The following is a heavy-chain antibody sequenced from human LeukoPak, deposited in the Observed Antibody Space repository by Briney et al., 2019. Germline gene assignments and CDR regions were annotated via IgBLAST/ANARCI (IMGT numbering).Heavy chain of an antibody. CDR3: AREAGDSGAFDI. CDR2: IYSGGST. J-gene: IGHJ3*02. CDR1: GFTFGDYA. Sequence: PGGSLRLSCTASGFTFGDYAMSWFRQAPGKGLEWVSVIYSGGSTYYADSVKGRFTISRDNSKNTLYLQMNSLRAEDTAVYYCAREAGDSGAFDIWGQGTMVTVSS. V-gene: IGHV3-66*01. D-gene: IGHD4-17*01.